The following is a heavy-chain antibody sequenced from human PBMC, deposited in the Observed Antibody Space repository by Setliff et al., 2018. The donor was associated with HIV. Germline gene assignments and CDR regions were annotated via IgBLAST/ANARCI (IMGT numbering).Heavy chain of an antibody. J-gene: IGHJ4*02. CDR1: GASISTTTYY. D-gene: IGHD2-21*02. V-gene: IGHV4-39*02. CDR3: AREGDGIDY. Sequence: ETLSLTCTVSGASISTTTYYWGWIRQPPGKGLEWIGSIHYTGNTYNTPSLKSRLTISVDASKNQISLKLTSVTAADTAIYFCAREGDGIDYWGQGMLVTVSS. CDR2: IHYTGNT.